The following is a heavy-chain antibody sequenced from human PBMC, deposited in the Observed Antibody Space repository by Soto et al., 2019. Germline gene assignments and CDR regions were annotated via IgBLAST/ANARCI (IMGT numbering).Heavy chain of an antibody. D-gene: IGHD6-6*01. Sequence: GGSLRLSCAASGFTFSSYAMSWVRQAPGKGLEWVSAISGSGGSTYYADSVKGRFTISRDNSKNTLYLQMNSLRAEDTAEYYCAKGIAARPYYFDYWGQGTLVTVSS. V-gene: IGHV3-23*01. CDR2: ISGSGGST. J-gene: IGHJ4*02. CDR1: GFTFSSYA. CDR3: AKGIAARPYYFDY.